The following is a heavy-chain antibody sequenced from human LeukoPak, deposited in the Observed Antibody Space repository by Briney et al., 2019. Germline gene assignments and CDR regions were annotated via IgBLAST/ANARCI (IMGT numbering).Heavy chain of an antibody. CDR3: ARGSGYKAVAPLDY. CDR1: GYSISSTYC. V-gene: IGHV4-61*01. CDR2: IYYSGST. Sequence: PSETLSLTCTVSGYSISSTYCWGWIRQPPGKGLEWIGYIYYSGSTNYNPSLKSRVTISVDTSKNQFSLKLSSVTAADTAVYYCARGSGYKAVAPLDYWGQGTLVTVSS. J-gene: IGHJ4*02. D-gene: IGHD6-19*01.